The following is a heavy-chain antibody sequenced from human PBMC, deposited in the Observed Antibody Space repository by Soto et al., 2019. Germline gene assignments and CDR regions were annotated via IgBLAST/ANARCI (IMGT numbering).Heavy chain of an antibody. Sequence: QLQLQESGSGLVKPSQTLSLTCAVSGGSISSGGYSWSWIRQPPGKGLEWIGYIYHSGSTYYNPSLKSRVTIAVDRPKTQFSLKLSSVPAADTAVYYCARDQGIAARRPYGMDVWGQGTTVTVSS. V-gene: IGHV4-30-2*01. CDR1: GGSISSGGYS. CDR2: IYHSGST. D-gene: IGHD6-6*01. CDR3: ARDQGIAARRPYGMDV. J-gene: IGHJ6*02.